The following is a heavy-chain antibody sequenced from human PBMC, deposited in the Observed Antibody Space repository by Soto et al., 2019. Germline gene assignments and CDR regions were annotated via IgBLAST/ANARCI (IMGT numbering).Heavy chain of an antibody. Sequence: EVQLVESEGGLVQPGGSLRLSCAASGFTFSYYWMHWVRQAPGQGLVWVSRIHSDGSSTTYADSVKGRFTISRDNDKNRLYLQMNSLRAEDTAVYYCARGDRGAFDLWGKGTMVTVS. CDR3: ARGDRGAFDL. CDR1: GFTFSYYW. J-gene: IGHJ3*01. D-gene: IGHD2-21*02. V-gene: IGHV3-74*01. CDR2: IHSDGSST.